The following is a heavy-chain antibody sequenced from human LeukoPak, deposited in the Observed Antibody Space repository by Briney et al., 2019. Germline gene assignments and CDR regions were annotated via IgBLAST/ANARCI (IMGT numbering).Heavy chain of an antibody. J-gene: IGHJ5*02. D-gene: IGHD6-19*01. CDR1: GYTFTGYY. Sequence: GASVKVSCKASGYTFTGYYMHWVRQAPGQGLEWMGWINPNSGGTNYAQKLQGRVTMTTDTSTSTAYMELRSLRSDDTAVYYCARDPPAVAGRRNWFDPWGQGTLVTVSS. CDR2: INPNSGGT. V-gene: IGHV1-2*02. CDR3: ARDPPAVAGRRNWFDP.